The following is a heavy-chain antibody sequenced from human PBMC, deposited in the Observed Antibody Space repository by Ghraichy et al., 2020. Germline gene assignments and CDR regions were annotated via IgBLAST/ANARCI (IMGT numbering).Heavy chain of an antibody. V-gene: IGHV3-48*03. CDR1: GFPFSSYE. CDR2: ISRSATTI. Sequence: LSLTYAASGFPFSSYEMNWGRQVPGKGLEWVAYISRSATTILYADSVKGRFTISRDDARNSLYLQMNSLRDEDTAIYYSARGSVAAVGSDYWGQGTLVTVSS. J-gene: IGHJ4*02. CDR3: ARGSVAAVGSDY. D-gene: IGHD6-13*01.